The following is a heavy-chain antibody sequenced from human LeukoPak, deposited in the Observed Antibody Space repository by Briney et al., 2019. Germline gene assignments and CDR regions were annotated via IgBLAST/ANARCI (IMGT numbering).Heavy chain of an antibody. CDR1: GSSFTNYW. CDR3: ARRKGDGYNSPFDY. Sequence: GESLQISGQTSGSSFTNYWIGWVGQVPGKGMEWMGIIYPADSDTRYSPAFQGQVTISADKSINTAYLQWTSLKASDTAMYYCARRKGDGYNSPFDYWGQGTLVTVSS. D-gene: IGHD5-24*01. V-gene: IGHV5-51*01. J-gene: IGHJ4*02. CDR2: IYPADSDT.